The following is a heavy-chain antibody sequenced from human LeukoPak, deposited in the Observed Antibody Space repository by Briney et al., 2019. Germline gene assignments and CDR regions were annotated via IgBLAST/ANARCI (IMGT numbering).Heavy chain of an antibody. D-gene: IGHD6-13*01. Sequence: EASLKLSCKASGVTFSSYAISWVRQAPGQGLEWMGGIIPIVGTANYAQTFQGRVTISADESTSTAYLELSRLRTEDPAVYSCARDSVAGSIAAAGTSWFDPWGQGTLVTVSS. J-gene: IGHJ5*02. CDR2: IIPIVGTA. CDR3: ARDSVAGSIAAAGTSWFDP. CDR1: GVTFSSYA. V-gene: IGHV1-69*13.